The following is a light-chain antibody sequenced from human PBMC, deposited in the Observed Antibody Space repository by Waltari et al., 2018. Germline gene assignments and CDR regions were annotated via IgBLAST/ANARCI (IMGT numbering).Light chain of an antibody. CDR3: QQYGSSLPVT. V-gene: IGKV3-20*01. CDR1: QRVSSTY. CDR2: GAS. J-gene: IGKJ4*01. Sequence: EILLTQSPGTLSLSPGERATLSSGARQRVSSTYLAWYQQKPGQAPRPLIYGASNRATGIPDRFSGSGSGTDFTLTISRLESEDFAVYYCQQYGSSLPVTFGRGTRVEI.